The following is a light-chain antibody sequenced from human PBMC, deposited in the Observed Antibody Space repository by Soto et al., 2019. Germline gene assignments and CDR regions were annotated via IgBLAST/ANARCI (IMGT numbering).Light chain of an antibody. V-gene: IGKV2-28*01. CDR2: LGS. J-gene: IGKJ2*02. CDR3: MQALQTPWT. CDR1: QSLLHSNGYNY. Sequence: DIVMTQSPLSLPVTPGETASISCRSSQSLLHSNGYNYLDWYLQKPGQSPQLLIYLGSSRASGVPDRFSGSGSGTDFTLKISRVEDEDVGVYYCMQALQTPWTFGQGTKLEIK.